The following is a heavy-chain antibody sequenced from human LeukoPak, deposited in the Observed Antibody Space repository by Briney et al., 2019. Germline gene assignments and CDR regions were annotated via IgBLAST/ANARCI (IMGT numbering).Heavy chain of an antibody. CDR3: ARIGGIAAAGCGVDY. Sequence: GASVKVSCKASGGPFSSYAISWVRQAPGQGLEWMGGIIPIFGTANYAQKFQGRVTITTDGSTSTAYMELSSLRSEDTAVYYCARIGGIAAAGCGVDYWGQGTLVTVSS. D-gene: IGHD6-13*01. CDR1: GGPFSSYA. J-gene: IGHJ4*02. V-gene: IGHV1-69*05. CDR2: IIPIFGTA.